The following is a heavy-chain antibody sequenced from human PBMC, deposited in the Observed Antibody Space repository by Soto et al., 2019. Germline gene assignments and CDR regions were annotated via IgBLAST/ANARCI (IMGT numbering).Heavy chain of an antibody. CDR1: GGSISSSSYY. CDR3: ARQPYCNSTSCYPCTNSFDP. Sequence: QLQLQESGPGLVKPSETLSLTCTVSGGSISSSSYYWGWIRQPPGKGLEWIGSIYYSGSTYYNPALTTRVTISLKTSKTHFSLKPSSVTVVETTGYYCARQPYCNSTSCYPCTNSFDPWGQGTLVTVSS. V-gene: IGHV4-39*01. CDR2: IYYSGST. J-gene: IGHJ5*02. D-gene: IGHD2-2*01.